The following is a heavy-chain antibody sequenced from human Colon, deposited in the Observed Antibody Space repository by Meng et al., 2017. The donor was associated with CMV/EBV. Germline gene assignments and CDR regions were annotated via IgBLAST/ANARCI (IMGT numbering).Heavy chain of an antibody. CDR2: IYYSGST. Sequence: SETLSLTCSVSGGSISSSSHYWVWIRQPPGKGLEWIGSIYYSGSTFYNPSLESRVTMSVDTSTNQFSLKLTSVTAADTAVYYCAREGGSGFLEWLSTFDSWGQGTLVTVSS. CDR1: GGSISSSSHY. CDR3: AREGGSGFLEWLSTFDS. V-gene: IGHV4-39*07. D-gene: IGHD3-3*01. J-gene: IGHJ4*02.